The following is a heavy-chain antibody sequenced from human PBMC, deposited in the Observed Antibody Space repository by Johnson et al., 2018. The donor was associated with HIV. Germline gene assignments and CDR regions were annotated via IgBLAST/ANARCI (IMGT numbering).Heavy chain of an antibody. V-gene: IGHV3-13*01. CDR1: GFTFSSYD. CDR2: IGTAGDT. CDR3: ARARDSWSSSWLSRDNAFDI. Sequence: VQLVESGGGLVQPGGSLRLSCAASGFTFSSYDMHWVRQATGKGLEWVSAIGTAGDTYYPGSVQGRFTLSSENAKNSLYLQMNSLRVGDTAVYYCARARDSWSSSWLSRDNAFDIWGQGTMVTVSS. D-gene: IGHD6-13*01. J-gene: IGHJ3*02.